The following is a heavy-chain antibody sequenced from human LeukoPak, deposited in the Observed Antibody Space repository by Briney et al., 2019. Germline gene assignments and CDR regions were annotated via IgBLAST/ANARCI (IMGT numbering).Heavy chain of an antibody. V-gene: IGHV3-23*01. CDR2: ISGSGGST. J-gene: IGHJ4*02. D-gene: IGHD3-10*01. Sequence: PGGSLRLSCAASGFTFSSYAMSWVRQAPGKGLEWVSAISGSGGSTYYADSVKGRFTISRDNSKNTLYLQMNSLRAEDTAVYYCAKDRWYYGSGSYPSFDYWGLGTLVTVSS. CDR3: AKDRWYYGSGSYPSFDY. CDR1: GFTFSSYA.